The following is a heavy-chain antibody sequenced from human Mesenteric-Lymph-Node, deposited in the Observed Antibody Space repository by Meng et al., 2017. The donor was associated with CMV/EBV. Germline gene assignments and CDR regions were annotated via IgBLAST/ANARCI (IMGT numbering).Heavy chain of an antibody. CDR1: GFTVNNYG. D-gene: IGHD4-23*01. Sequence: GESLKISRTAFGFTVNNYGMNWVRQAPGKGPEWVSGVSGSGSGTYYADPVRGRFTISRDNSKSTLYLQMDRLRAEDTALYYCAKDRDYGGNLDLGFDYWGQGTLVTVSS. CDR3: AKDRDYGGNLDLGFDY. V-gene: IGHV3-23*01. J-gene: IGHJ4*02. CDR2: VSGSGSGT.